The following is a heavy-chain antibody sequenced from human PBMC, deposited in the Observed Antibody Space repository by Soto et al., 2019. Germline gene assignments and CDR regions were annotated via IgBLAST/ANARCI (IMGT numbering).Heavy chain of an antibody. V-gene: IGHV4-31*03. CDR3: ARDRDGYSHFDY. Sequence: QVQLQESGPGLVKPSQTLSLTCTVSGGSINSGGYYWSWIRQHPGKGLEWIGYIYYSGTTYYHPSLQSRVTISVDMSKNQFSLKLTSVTAADTAVYYCARDRDGYSHFDYWGQGTLVTVSS. J-gene: IGHJ4*02. CDR1: GGSINSGGYY. D-gene: IGHD5-18*01. CDR2: IYYSGTT.